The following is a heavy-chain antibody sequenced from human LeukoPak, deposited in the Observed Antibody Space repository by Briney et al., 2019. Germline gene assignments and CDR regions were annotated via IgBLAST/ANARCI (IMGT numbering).Heavy chain of an antibody. Sequence: ASVKVSCKASGYIFTTYSIHWVRQAPGQGLEWMGRINPRGDATIYAQKFEGRVTMTSDTSTTTVYMELSSLRSEDTGLYYCARKWSSRDWFDPWGQRTLFTVSS. V-gene: IGHV1-46*01. CDR2: INPRGDAT. CDR3: ARKWSSRDWFDP. J-gene: IGHJ5*02. CDR1: GYIFTTYS. D-gene: IGHD2-8*01.